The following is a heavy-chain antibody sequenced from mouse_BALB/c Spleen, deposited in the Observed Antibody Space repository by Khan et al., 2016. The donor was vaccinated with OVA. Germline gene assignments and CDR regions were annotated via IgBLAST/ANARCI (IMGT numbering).Heavy chain of an antibody. CDR1: GYTFKDYV. CDR3: VRFHGGY. J-gene: IGHJ2*01. V-gene: IGHV9-3-1*01. CDR2: MNTYTGEP. Sequence: QIQLVQSGPELKKPGETVKISCKASGYTFKDYVMNWVKQSPGEGLKWMGWMNTYTGEPTYADDFKGRFAFSLETSASTAYLQLSSLKNEDTATYFGVRFHGGYWGQGTTLTVSA.